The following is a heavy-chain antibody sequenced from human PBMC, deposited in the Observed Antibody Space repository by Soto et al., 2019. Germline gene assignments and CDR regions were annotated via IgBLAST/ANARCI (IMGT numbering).Heavy chain of an antibody. D-gene: IGHD3-10*01. CDR1: GGSINSRYW. V-gene: IGHV4-4*02. Sequence: SETLSLTCAVSGGSINSRYWWSWVRQSPGKGLEWIGEIYHSGSTNYNPSLKSRVTISVDKSKNQFSLNLTSVTAADTAVYYCAVHRATPGVALSNWFGPWGQGTLVPVSS. J-gene: IGHJ5*02. CDR3: AVHRATPGVALSNWFGP. CDR2: IYHSGST.